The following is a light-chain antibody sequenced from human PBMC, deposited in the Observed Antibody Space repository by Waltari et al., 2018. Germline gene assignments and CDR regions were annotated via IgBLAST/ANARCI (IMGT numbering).Light chain of an antibody. CDR3: QQLNRPLT. CDR2: AAS. V-gene: IGKV1-9*01. CDR1: QGIISY. J-gene: IGKJ4*01. Sequence: DIQLTQSPSFLSASVGDRVTITCRASQGIISYLAWYQQKPGKAPKLLIYAASTLQSGVPSRFSGSGSGTEFTLTISSLQPEDFATYYCQQLNRPLTFGGGTKVEIK.